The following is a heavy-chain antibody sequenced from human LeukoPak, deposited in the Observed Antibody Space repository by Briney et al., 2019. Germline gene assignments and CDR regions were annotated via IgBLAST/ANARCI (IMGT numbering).Heavy chain of an antibody. CDR1: GYTFTSYG. CDR2: ISPYNGNT. D-gene: IGHD3/OR15-3a*01. V-gene: IGHV1-18*01. J-gene: IGHJ4*02. CDR3: AKLDSLYYFDY. Sequence: GASVKVSCKASGYTFTSYGISWVRQPPGQGLEWMGWISPYNGNTNYAQKFQGRVTITTDTSTTTAYMELRSLRSDDTAVYYCAKLDSLYYFDYWGQGTLVTVSS.